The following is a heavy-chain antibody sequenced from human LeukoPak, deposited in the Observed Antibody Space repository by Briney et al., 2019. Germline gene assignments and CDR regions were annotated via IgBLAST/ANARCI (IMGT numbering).Heavy chain of an antibody. CDR2: IHYSGTS. V-gene: IGHV4-59*08. D-gene: IGHD3-16*01. CDR1: GASINSHD. Sequence: SETLSLTCTVSGASINSHDWSWIRQPPGKGLEWIRYIHYSGTSTYNPSLKRRVTISVDTSKTQFPLKLNSVTAADTAVYYCARRDTNLGLDPWGQGTLVTVS. CDR3: ARRDTNLGLDP. J-gene: IGHJ5*02.